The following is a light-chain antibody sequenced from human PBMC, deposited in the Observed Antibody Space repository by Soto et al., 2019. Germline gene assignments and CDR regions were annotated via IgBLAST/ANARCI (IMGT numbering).Light chain of an antibody. CDR3: QQYKSYSLT. V-gene: IGKV1-5*03. CDR2: KAS. CDR1: QSISSW. Sequence: DIKMTQSPSTLSASVGDRVALSCRASQSISSWLAWYQQKPGKAPKLLIYKASSLESGVPSRFSGSGSGTDFTLAISSLQADDFATYYCQQYKSYSLTFGGGTKVDI. J-gene: IGKJ4*01.